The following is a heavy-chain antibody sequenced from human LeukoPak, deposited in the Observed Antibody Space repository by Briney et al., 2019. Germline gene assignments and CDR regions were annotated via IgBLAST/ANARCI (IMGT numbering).Heavy chain of an antibody. CDR2: ISGSGGST. D-gene: IGHD6-19*01. J-gene: IGHJ4*02. CDR3: AREKSGWYYFDY. V-gene: IGHV3-23*01. CDR1: GFTFSSYG. Sequence: GGSLRLSCAASGFTFSSYGMSWVRQAPGKGLEWVSAISGSGGSTYYADSVKGRFTISRDNSKNTLYLQMNSLRAEDTAVYYCAREKSGWYYFDYWGQGTLVTVSS.